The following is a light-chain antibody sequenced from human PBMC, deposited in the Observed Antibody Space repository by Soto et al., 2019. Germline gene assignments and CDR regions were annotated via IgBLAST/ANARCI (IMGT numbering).Light chain of an antibody. CDR3: SSYTTTNTRQIV. Sequence: QSVLTQPASVSGSPGQSITISCTGTSSDVGGYNYVSWYQHHPGKAPKLIIYDVTNRPSGVSNPFSGSKSGNTASLTISGLRPEDEDDYDCSSYTTTNTRQIVFGTGTKVTVL. CDR2: DVT. CDR1: SSDVGGYNY. J-gene: IGLJ1*01. V-gene: IGLV2-14*03.